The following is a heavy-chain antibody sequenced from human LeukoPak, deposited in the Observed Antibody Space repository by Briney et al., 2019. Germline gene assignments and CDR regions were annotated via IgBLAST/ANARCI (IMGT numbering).Heavy chain of an antibody. CDR3: ARAPDYYGSGSEFDY. V-gene: IGHV4-38-2*02. CDR1: GYSISSGYY. CDR2: IYHSGST. Sequence: SETLSLTCTVSGYSISSGYYWGWIRPPPGKGLEWIGSIYHSGSTYYNPSLKSRVTISVDTSKNQFSLKLSSVTAADTAVYYCARAPDYYGSGSEFDYWGQGTLVTVSS. J-gene: IGHJ4*02. D-gene: IGHD3-10*01.